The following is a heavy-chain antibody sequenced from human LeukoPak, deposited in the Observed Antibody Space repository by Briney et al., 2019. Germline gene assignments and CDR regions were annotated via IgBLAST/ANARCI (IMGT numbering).Heavy chain of an antibody. J-gene: IGHJ4*02. V-gene: IGHV3-30-3*01. CDR3: ARVSRDMTSPYDY. D-gene: IGHD2-15*01. CDR2: ISSDGSNK. Sequence: GRSLRLSCGASGFTFSNYAMHWVRQAPGKGLEWVAVISSDGSNKYYADSVKGRFTISRDNSKNTLYLQMNSLRAEDAAVYYCARVSRDMTSPYDYWGQGTLVTVSS. CDR1: GFTFSNYA.